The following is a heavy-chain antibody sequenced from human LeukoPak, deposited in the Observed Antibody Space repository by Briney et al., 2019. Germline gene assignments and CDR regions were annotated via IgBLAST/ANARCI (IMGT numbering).Heavy chain of an antibody. D-gene: IGHD4-17*01. Sequence: PSETLSLTCLVSGGSISSSSYYWGWILQPPGKGLEGFGSIYYSGSTYYNLSLKSRVTISVDSSKHQFSLKLISVTAADTAVYYCASYGAYSANFDSWGQGTLVTVSS. CDR2: IYYSGST. CDR1: GGSISSSSYY. CDR3: ASYGAYSANFDS. J-gene: IGHJ4*02. V-gene: IGHV4-39*01.